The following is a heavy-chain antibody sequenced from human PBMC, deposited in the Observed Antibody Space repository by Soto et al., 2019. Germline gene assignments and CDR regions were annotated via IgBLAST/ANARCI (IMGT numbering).Heavy chain of an antibody. CDR3: ARDATGGSGELLFYFDY. J-gene: IGHJ4*02. D-gene: IGHD3-10*01. Sequence: QVQLVQSGAEVKKPGSSVKVSCKASGDTFSSYNLSWVRQAPGQGLEWMGGIIPIFGTPHYAQKLQGRVTMTADKSTSTAYRELSSLRSEDTAVYYCARDATGGSGELLFYFDYWGQGTLVTVSS. V-gene: IGHV1-69*14. CDR2: IIPIFGTP. CDR1: GDTFSSYN.